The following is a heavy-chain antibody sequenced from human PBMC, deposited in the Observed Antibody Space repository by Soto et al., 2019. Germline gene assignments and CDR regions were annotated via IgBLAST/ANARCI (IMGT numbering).Heavy chain of an antibody. CDR1: GFTFSTYG. D-gene: IGHD1-26*01. CDR2: ISYDESNK. Sequence: QVRLVESGGGVVQPGTSLRLSCVASGFTFSTYGLHWVRQAPGKGLEWVAVISYDESNKNSADSVRGRFTVSRDNSKNTLYLQMNDLKVEDTAMYYCAKDPNPNSGTLNWFDPWGQGTLVTVSS. J-gene: IGHJ5*02. V-gene: IGHV3-30*18. CDR3: AKDPNPNSGTLNWFDP.